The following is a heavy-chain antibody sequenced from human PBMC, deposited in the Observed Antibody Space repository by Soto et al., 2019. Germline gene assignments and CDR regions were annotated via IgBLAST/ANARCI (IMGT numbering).Heavy chain of an antibody. Sequence: ALETLSLTCAVFGGSFSGYYWSWIRQPPGKGLEWIGEINHSGGTNYNPSLKSRVTISVDTSKNQFSLKLSSVTAADTAVYYCARGRNSGSYFWFDPWGQGTLVTVSS. CDR3: ARGRNSGSYFWFDP. J-gene: IGHJ5*02. D-gene: IGHD1-26*01. V-gene: IGHV4-34*01. CDR1: GGSFSGYY. CDR2: INHSGGT.